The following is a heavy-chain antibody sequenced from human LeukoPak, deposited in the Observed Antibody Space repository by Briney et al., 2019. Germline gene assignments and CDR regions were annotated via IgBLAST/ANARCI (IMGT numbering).Heavy chain of an antibody. CDR2: IYTSGST. Sequence: SETLCLTCTVSGGSISSYYWSWIRQPAGKGLEWIGRIYTSGSTNYNPSLKSRVTMSVDTSKNQFSLKLSSVTAADTAVYYCARGPSRTKRYYYYYYMDVWGKGTTVTVSS. V-gene: IGHV4-4*07. J-gene: IGHJ6*03. D-gene: IGHD1-14*01. CDR1: GGSISSYY. CDR3: ARGPSRTKRYYYYYYMDV.